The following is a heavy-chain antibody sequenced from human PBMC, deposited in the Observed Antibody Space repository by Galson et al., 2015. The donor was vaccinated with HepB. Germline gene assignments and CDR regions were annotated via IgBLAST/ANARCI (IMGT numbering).Heavy chain of an antibody. CDR3: ARDLGISSSFT. CDR1: GFTFRSYW. D-gene: IGHD6-13*01. J-gene: IGHJ5*02. CDR2: IKQDGSEK. Sequence: PLRLSCAAPGFTFRSYWMSWVRQAPGKGLEWVANIKQDGSEKYYVDSVKGRCTISRDNAKNSLYLQMNSLRAEDTAVYYCARDLGISSSFTWGQGTLVTVSS. V-gene: IGHV3-7*01.